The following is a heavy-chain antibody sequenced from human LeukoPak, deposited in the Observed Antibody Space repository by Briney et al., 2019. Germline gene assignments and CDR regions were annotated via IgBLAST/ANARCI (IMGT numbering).Heavy chain of an antibody. CDR3: AREVYYYDSSGYPKPYYFDY. Sequence: SVKVSCKASGGTFSSYAISWVRQAPGQGLEWMGRIIPIFGTANYAQKFQGRVTITTDESTSTAYMELSSLRSEDTAVYYCAREVYYYDSSGYPKPYYFDYWGQGTLVTVST. V-gene: IGHV1-69*05. CDR2: IIPIFGTA. D-gene: IGHD3-22*01. CDR1: GGTFSSYA. J-gene: IGHJ4*02.